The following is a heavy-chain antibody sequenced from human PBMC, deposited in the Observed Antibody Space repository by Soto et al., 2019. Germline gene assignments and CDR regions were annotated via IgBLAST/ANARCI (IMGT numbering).Heavy chain of an antibody. Sequence: GASVKVSCKASGYSFTSHYMHWVRQAPGQGLEWMGLINPTGVSTIYAQKFQGRATMTRDTSTSTDYKELSSLRSEDTAVYYCARDSSDSYGWWFDPWGQGTLVTVSS. CDR2: INPTGVST. V-gene: IGHV1-46*03. J-gene: IGHJ5*02. CDR3: ARDSSDSYGWWFDP. D-gene: IGHD2-21*02. CDR1: GYSFTSHY.